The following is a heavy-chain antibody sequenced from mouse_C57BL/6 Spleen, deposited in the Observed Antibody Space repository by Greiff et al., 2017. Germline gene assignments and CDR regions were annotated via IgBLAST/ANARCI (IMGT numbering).Heavy chain of an antibody. V-gene: IGHV5-4*01. CDR2: ISDGGSYT. Sequence: EVMLVESGGGLVKPGGSLKLSCAASGFTFSSYAMSWVRQTPEKRLEWVATISDGGSYTYYPDNVKGRFTISRDNAKNNLYLQMSHLKSEDTAIYYCARDSDGYYRYFDVWGTGTTVTVSS. CDR1: GFTFSSYA. J-gene: IGHJ1*03. D-gene: IGHD2-3*01. CDR3: ARDSDGYYRYFDV.